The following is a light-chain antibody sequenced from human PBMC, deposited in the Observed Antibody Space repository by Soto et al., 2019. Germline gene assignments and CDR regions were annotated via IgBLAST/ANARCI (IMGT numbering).Light chain of an antibody. V-gene: IGKV3D-15*01. J-gene: IGKJ1*01. CDR1: LSVSSN. CDR2: GAS. Sequence: EIVMTQSPATLSVSPGERATLSCRAILSVSSNLAWYQQKPGQAPRLLIYGASTRATGIPARFSGSGSGTEFTLTISSLQSEDFAVYYCQQYNNWPQTFGQGTKVDIK. CDR3: QQYNNWPQT.